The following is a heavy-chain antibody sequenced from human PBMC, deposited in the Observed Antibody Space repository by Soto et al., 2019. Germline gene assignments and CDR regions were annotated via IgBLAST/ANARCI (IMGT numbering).Heavy chain of an antibody. Sequence: SVKVSCKASGGTFSIYAISLVRQAPGQGLEWMGGIIPIFGTANYAQKFQGRVTITAGKSTRTAYMELRSVRSEDTAEYYCARDGGVATITAYNYHYGMDVWGQQTTVTVSS. D-gene: IGHD5-12*01. V-gene: IGHV1-69*06. CDR1: GGTFSIYA. CDR2: IIPIFGTA. CDR3: ARDGGVATITAYNYHYGMDV. J-gene: IGHJ6*02.